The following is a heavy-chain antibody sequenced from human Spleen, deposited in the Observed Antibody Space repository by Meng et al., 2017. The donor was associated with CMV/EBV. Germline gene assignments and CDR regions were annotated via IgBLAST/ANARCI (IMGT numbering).Heavy chain of an antibody. J-gene: IGHJ4*02. CDR3: ARSRAAAATPSPDY. V-gene: IGHV4-30-4*01. CDR1: GASIRGGDHY. D-gene: IGHD2-15*01. Sequence: LRLSCAVSGASIRGGDHYWSWVRQPPGRGLEWIGYMFYSESTYSHPSLKGRIIISEDTSKNHFYLNLTSVTAADTAVYYCARSRAAAATPSPDYWGQGTLVTVSS. CDR2: MFYSEST.